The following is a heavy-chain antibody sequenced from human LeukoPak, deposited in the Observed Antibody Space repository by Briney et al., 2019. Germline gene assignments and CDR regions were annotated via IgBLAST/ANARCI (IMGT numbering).Heavy chain of an antibody. D-gene: IGHD4-17*01. J-gene: IGHJ4*02. V-gene: IGHV3-48*04. Sequence: GGSLRLSCAASGFTFSSYSMNWVRKAPGKGLEWVSYISSSSSTIYYADSVKGRFTISRDNAKNSLYLQMNSLRAEDTAVYYCARDISFYGDYADYWGQGTLVTVSS. CDR1: GFTFSSYS. CDR3: ARDISFYGDYADY. CDR2: ISSSSSTI.